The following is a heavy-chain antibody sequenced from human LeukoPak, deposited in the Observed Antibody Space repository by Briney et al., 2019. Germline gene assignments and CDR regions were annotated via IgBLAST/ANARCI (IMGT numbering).Heavy chain of an antibody. J-gene: IGHJ6*04. CDR2: INHSGST. CDR3: ASSGSIWGYYYYYGMDV. CDR1: GGSFSGYY. D-gene: IGHD7-27*01. V-gene: IGHV4-34*01. Sequence: PSETLSLTCAVYGGSFSGYYWSWIRQPPGKGLEWVGEINHSGSTNYNPSLKSRVPISVDTSKNQFSLKLSSVTAADTAVYYCASSGSIWGYYYYYGMDVWGKGTTVTVSS.